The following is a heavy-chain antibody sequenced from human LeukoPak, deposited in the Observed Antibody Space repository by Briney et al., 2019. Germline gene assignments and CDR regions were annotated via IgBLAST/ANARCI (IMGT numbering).Heavy chain of an antibody. CDR2: ISAYNGNT. CDR3: AREYSSSSLDS. Sequence: GASVKVSCKASGYTFTGNFIHWVRQAPGQGLEWMGWISAYNGNTNYAQKLQGRVTMTTDTSTSTVYMELRSLRSDDTAVYYCAREYSSSSLDSWGQGTLVTVSS. J-gene: IGHJ5*01. V-gene: IGHV1-18*01. CDR1: GYTFTGNF. D-gene: IGHD6-6*01.